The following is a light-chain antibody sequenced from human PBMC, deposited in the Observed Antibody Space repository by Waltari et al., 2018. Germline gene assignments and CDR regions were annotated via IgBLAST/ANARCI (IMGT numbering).Light chain of an antibody. J-gene: IGLJ3*02. CDR2: GQE. V-gene: IGLV3-19*01. CDR1: GFRRYY. CDR3: LSRDTPSTRV. Sequence: SSEVTPDPPVSVALGQTVTVTSRGAGFRRYYASWYRQRPGQAPVLVLYGQERPAGIPDRFSGSTSGDTAYLTITGAQAGDEGDYYCLSRDTPSTRVFGGGTRLTV.